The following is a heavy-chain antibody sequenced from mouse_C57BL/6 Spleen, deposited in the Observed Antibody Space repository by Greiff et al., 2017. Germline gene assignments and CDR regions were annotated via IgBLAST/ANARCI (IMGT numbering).Heavy chain of an antibody. J-gene: IGHJ3*01. V-gene: IGHV1-15*01. CDR3: TREGSNYLPAWFAY. D-gene: IGHD2-5*01. Sequence: QVQLQQSGAELVRPGASVTLSCKASGYTFTDYEMYWVKQTPVHGLEWIGAIDPETGGTAYNQKFKGKAILTADKSSSTAYMELRSLTSEDSAVYYCTREGSNYLPAWFAYWGQGTLVTVSA. CDR1: GYTFTDYE. CDR2: IDPETGGT.